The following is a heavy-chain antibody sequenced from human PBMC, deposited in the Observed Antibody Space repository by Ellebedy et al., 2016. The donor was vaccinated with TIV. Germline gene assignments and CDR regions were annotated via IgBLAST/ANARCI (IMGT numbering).Heavy chain of an antibody. CDR3: AKDGREQWLVFRAKDY. CDR2: ISSDGSIT. CDR1: GFTFSSYW. D-gene: IGHD6-19*01. Sequence: GGSLRLSXAASGFTFSSYWMHWVRQAPGKGLVWVSRISSDGSITTYADSVKGRFTISRDNSKNTLYLQMNSLRAEDTAVYYCAKDGREQWLVFRAKDYWGQGTLVTVSS. V-gene: IGHV3-74*01. J-gene: IGHJ4*02.